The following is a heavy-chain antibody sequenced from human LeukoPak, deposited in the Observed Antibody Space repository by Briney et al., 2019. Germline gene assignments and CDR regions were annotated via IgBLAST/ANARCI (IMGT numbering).Heavy chain of an antibody. J-gene: IGHJ4*02. CDR1: GYTFTTYI. Sequence: AASVKVSCKASGYTFTTYIMNWVRQAPGQGLEWMGWINTNTGNPTYAQGFTGRFIFSLDTSVSTAYLQISSLKAEDTAVYYCARGPERTRYYDSSGYQIDYWGQGTLVTASS. CDR3: ARGPERTRYYDSSGYQIDY. V-gene: IGHV7-4-1*02. D-gene: IGHD3-22*01. CDR2: INTNTGNP.